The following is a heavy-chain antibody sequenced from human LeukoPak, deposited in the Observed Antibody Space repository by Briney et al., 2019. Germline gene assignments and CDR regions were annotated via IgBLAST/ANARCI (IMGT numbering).Heavy chain of an antibody. CDR1: GYTFTSYD. J-gene: IGHJ3*02. D-gene: IGHD3-10*01. CDR2: IIPIFGTA. CDR3: ACPSGDKDEVGNAFDI. V-gene: IGHV1-69*13. Sequence: GASVKVSCTASGYTFTSYDINWVRQAPGQGLEWMGGIIPIFGTANYAQKFQGRVTITADESTSTAYMELSSLRSEDTAVYYCACPSGDKDEVGNAFDIWGQGTMVTVSS.